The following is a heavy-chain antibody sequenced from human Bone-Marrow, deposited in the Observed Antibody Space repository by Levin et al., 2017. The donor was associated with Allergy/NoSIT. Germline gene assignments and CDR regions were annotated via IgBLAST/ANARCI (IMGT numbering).Heavy chain of an antibody. CDR1: GVSISSTGHH. D-gene: IGHD5-12*01. V-gene: IGHV4-30-4*01. Sequence: TSETLSLTCTVSGVSISSTGHHWNWIRQPPGRGLEWIGYISYSGSTYYNASLRSRVSMSIDTSNDQVSLRLSSVTAADTAVYYCARPTSTDYDYFAFDIWGPGTTVTVSS. J-gene: IGHJ3*02. CDR3: ARPTSTDYDYFAFDI. CDR2: ISYSGST.